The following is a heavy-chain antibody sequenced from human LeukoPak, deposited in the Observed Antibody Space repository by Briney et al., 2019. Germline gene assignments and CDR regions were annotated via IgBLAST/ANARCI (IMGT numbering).Heavy chain of an antibody. Sequence: SETLSLTCTVSGGSISSYYWSWIRQPPGKGLEWIGYIYYSGSTNYHPSLKSRVTISVDTSKNQFSLKLSSVTAADTAVYYCARGSSGWYVKTFDYWGQGTLVTVSS. J-gene: IGHJ4*02. CDR1: GGSISSYY. CDR3: ARGSSGWYVKTFDY. D-gene: IGHD6-19*01. CDR2: IYYSGST. V-gene: IGHV4-59*01.